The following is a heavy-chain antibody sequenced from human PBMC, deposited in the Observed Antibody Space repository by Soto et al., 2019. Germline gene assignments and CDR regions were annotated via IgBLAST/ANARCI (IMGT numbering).Heavy chain of an antibody. V-gene: IGHV3-7*01. D-gene: IGHD2-2*01. J-gene: IGHJ4*02. CDR2: INQDGSES. CDR1: GLTFSNYW. CDR3: ARPARECSSPGCAN. Sequence: EVQLVESGGGLVQPGGSLRLSCVVSGLTFSNYWMSWVRQAPGKGLEWVANINQDGSESYYVDSVKGRFTISRDNAKNSLYLQMTSLRAEDTVVYSCARPARECSSPGCANWGQGTLVTVSS.